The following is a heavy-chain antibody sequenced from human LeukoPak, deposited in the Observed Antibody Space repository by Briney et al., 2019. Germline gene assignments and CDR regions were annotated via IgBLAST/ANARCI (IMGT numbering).Heavy chain of an antibody. D-gene: IGHD1/OR15-1a*01. CDR1: GFTFSSYS. CDR2: ISSSSSYI. J-gene: IGHJ4*02. CDR3: AKEAPLEQDLIDY. Sequence: GGSLRLSCAASGFTFSSYSMNWVRQAPGKGLEWVSSISSSSSYIYYADSVKGRFTISRDNSKNTLYLQMNSLRAEDTAVYYCAKEAPLEQDLIDYWGQGTLVTVSS. V-gene: IGHV3-21*04.